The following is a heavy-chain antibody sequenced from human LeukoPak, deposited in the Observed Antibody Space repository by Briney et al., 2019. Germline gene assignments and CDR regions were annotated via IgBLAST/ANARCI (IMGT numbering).Heavy chain of an antibody. D-gene: IGHD3-10*01. Sequence: ASVRVSCKALGYSFRDHHVIWVRQAPGQGLEWMGWIHPGTGDTKFGQNFQSSLTKTWVTSITTAYIDLIEVTSDDTAVYYCSRHYGPGPVWGQGTLVTASS. CDR3: SRHYGPGPV. CDR2: IHPGTGDT. CDR1: GYSFRDHH. J-gene: IGHJ4*02. V-gene: IGHV1-2*02.